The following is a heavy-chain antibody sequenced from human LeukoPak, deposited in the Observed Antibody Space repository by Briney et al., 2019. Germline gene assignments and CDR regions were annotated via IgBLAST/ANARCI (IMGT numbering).Heavy chain of an antibody. V-gene: IGHV4-34*01. Sequence: PSETLSLTCAVYGGSFSGYCWSWIRQPPGKGLEWIGEINHSGSTNYNPSLKSRVTISVDTSKNQFSLKLSSVTAADTAVYYCARGRVGATKPYDYWGQGTLVTVSS. J-gene: IGHJ4*02. CDR2: INHSGST. CDR3: ARGRVGATKPYDY. CDR1: GGSFSGYC. D-gene: IGHD1-26*01.